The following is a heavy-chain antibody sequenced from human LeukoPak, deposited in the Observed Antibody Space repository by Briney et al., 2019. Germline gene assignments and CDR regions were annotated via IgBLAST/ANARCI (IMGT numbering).Heavy chain of an antibody. CDR1: RFTYEDYA. CDR3: TRDLYSSGWFRASYGMDV. V-gene: IGHV3-49*04. D-gene: IGHD6-19*01. CDR2: IRSKAYGGTT. Sequence: SQRNYRKGKRFTYEDYAMSWVRTEPGQGQEREGFIRSKAYGGTTEYAASVKGRFTISRDDSKRIAYLQMNSLTPEDTAVYYCTRDLYSSGWFRASYGMDVWGQGTTVTVSS. J-gene: IGHJ6*02.